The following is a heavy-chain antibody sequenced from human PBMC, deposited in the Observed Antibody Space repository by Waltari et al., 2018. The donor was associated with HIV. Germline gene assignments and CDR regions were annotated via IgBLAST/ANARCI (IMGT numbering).Heavy chain of an antibody. CDR3: ARMGYDYVWGRHYYGMDV. V-gene: IGHV1-46*01. J-gene: IGHJ6*02. D-gene: IGHD3-16*01. Sequence: QVRLEQSGAEVTRPGASVKNSCGASGYMFTKFFLHWVRQAPEEGFEWIGLINPGPIGTINPGASVTPFEQKFQGRVKMTADTLTNTVTLELSGLTPEDTAIYYCARMGYDYVWGRHYYGMDVWGRGTTVIVSS. CDR2: INPGPIGTINPGASVT. CDR1: GYMFTKFF.